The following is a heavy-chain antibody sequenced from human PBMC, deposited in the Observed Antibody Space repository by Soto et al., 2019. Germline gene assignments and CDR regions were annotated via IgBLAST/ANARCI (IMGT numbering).Heavy chain of an antibody. D-gene: IGHD5-18*01. CDR3: AAPRISGYSHSSRYRPLDY. CDR1: GGTFSSYA. Sequence: SVKVSCKASGGTFSSYAISRVRQAPGQGLEWMGGIIPISGTANYAQKFQGRVTITADESTSTAYMELSRLRSEDTAVYYCAAPRISGYSHSSRYRPLDYWGPGTL. J-gene: IGHJ4*02. V-gene: IGHV1-69*13. CDR2: IIPISGTA.